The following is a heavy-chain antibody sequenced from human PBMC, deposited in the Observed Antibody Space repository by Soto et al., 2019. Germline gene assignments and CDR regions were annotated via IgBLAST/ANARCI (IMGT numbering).Heavy chain of an antibody. D-gene: IGHD3-16*02. Sequence: EVQLLESGGGLVQPGGSLRLSCAASGFTFSSYAMSWVRQAPGKGLEWVSAISGSGGSTYYADSVKGRFTISRDNSKNTLYLQMNSLRAEDTAVYYCAKDSAYDYIWGSYRWYYFDYWGQGTLVTVSS. V-gene: IGHV3-23*01. CDR2: ISGSGGST. CDR1: GFTFSSYA. CDR3: AKDSAYDYIWGSYRWYYFDY. J-gene: IGHJ4*02.